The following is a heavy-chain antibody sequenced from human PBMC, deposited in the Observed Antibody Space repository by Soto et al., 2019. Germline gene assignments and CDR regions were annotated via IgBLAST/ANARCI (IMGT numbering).Heavy chain of an antibody. CDR1: GGSFSSYY. Sequence: SETLSLTCAVYGGSFSSYYWSWIRQPPGKGLEWIGEINHSGSTNYNPSLKSRVTISVDTSKNQFSLKLSSVTAADTAVYYCGSVGGVRRGVIITVKPCYGMDVWGQGTTVTVSS. CDR2: INHSGST. CDR3: GSVGGVRRGVIITVKPCYGMDV. V-gene: IGHV4-34*01. D-gene: IGHD3-10*01. J-gene: IGHJ6*02.